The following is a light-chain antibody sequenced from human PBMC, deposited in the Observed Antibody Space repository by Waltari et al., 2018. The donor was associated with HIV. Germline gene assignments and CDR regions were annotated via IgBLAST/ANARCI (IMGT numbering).Light chain of an antibody. CDR3: QQYDSDPS. CDR1: LSVNTW. J-gene: IGKJ5*01. V-gene: IGKV1-5*03. Sequence: ILMTQSPSTLSAFVGDRVSITCRASLSVNTWLAWYQQKPGRPPKLLIYKSSILQVGVPTLFSGSGSGTKFTLTITSLQPDDFATYYCQQYDSDPSFGQGTRL. CDR2: KSS.